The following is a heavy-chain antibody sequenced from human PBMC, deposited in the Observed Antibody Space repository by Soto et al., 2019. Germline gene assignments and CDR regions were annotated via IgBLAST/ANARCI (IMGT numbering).Heavy chain of an antibody. CDR2: ISWNGDTI. CDR3: AKSRSGRYYNPLGY. V-gene: IGHV3-9*01. CDR1: GFTFDENG. J-gene: IGHJ4*02. Sequence: EVQLVESGGGLVQPGRSLRLSCVGSGFTFDENGMHWVRQAPGKGLEWVSGISWNGDTIAYADSVKGRFTISRDNAKSSLYLQMNSLRGEDTALYYCAKSRSGRYYNPLGYWGQGTLVTVSS. D-gene: IGHD3-10*01.